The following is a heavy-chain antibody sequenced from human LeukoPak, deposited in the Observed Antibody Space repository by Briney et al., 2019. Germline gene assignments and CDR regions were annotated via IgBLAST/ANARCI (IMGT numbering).Heavy chain of an antibody. CDR3: ARDLTLTGTPHIWFDP. CDR2: IYSGGST. D-gene: IGHD1/OR15-1a*01. V-gene: IGHV3-53*01. J-gene: IGHJ5*02. CDR1: GFTVSSNY. Sequence: GGSLRLSCAASGFTVSSNYMSWVRQAPGKGLEWVSVIYSGGSTYYADSVKGRFTISRDNSKNTLYLQMNSLRAEDTAVYYCARDLTLTGTPHIWFDPWGQGTLVTVSS.